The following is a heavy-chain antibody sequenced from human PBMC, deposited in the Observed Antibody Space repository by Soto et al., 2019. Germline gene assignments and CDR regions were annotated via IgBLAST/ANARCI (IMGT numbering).Heavy chain of an antibody. V-gene: IGHV4-31*03. CDR3: ARPYYYGSGSPDAFDI. Sequence: LSLTCTVSGGSISSGVYYWSWIRQHPGKGLEWIGYIYYSGNTYYNPSLKSRVTISVDTSKNQFSLKLSSVTAADTAVYYCARPYYYGSGSPDAFDIWGQGTMVTVSS. CDR2: IYYSGNT. CDR1: GGSISSGVYY. J-gene: IGHJ3*02. D-gene: IGHD3-10*01.